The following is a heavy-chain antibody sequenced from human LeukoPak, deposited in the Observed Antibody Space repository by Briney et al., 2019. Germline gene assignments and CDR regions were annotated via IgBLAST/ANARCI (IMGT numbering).Heavy chain of an antibody. J-gene: IGHJ4*02. CDR2: ISCSGGST. CDR1: GFTFSSYA. CDR3: AKEVWFGENFDY. D-gene: IGHD3-10*01. V-gene: IGHV3-23*01. Sequence: GGSLRLSCAASGFTFSSYAMSWVRQAPGKRLEWVSAISCSGGSTYYADSVKGRFTISRDNSKNTLYLQMNSLRAEDTAVYYCAKEVWFGENFDYWGQGTLVTVSS.